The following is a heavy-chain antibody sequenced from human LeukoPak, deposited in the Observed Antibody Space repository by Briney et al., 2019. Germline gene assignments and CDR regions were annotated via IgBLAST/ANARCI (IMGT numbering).Heavy chain of an antibody. Sequence: GGSLRLSCAVSGFTVSSNYMSWVRQAPGKGLEWVSGINWNGGSTGYADSVKGRFTISRDNAKNSLYLQMNSLRAEDTALYHCARALYYDFWSGSDYWGQGTLVTVSS. J-gene: IGHJ4*02. CDR1: GFTVSSNY. CDR3: ARALYYDFWSGSDY. CDR2: INWNGGST. D-gene: IGHD3-3*01. V-gene: IGHV3-20*01.